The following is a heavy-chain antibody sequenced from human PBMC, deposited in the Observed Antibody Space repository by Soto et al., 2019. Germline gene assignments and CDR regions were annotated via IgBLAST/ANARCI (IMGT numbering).Heavy chain of an antibody. D-gene: IGHD4-17*01. J-gene: IGHJ4*02. CDR1: GGSISSGDYY. CDR3: ARDKYYGPSRIYSFDY. Sequence: QVQLQESGPGLVKPSQTLSLTCTVSGGSISSGDYYWSWIRQPPGKGLEWIGYIYYSGSTYYNPSLKSRVTISXXTXKXXFSLKLSSATAADTAVYYCARDKYYGPSRIYSFDYWGQGTLVTVSS. V-gene: IGHV4-30-4*01. CDR2: IYYSGST.